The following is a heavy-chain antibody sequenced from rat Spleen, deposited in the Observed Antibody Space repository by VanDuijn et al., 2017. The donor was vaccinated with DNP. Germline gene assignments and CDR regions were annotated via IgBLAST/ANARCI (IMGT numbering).Heavy chain of an antibody. CDR3: ARRRLPYWYFDF. J-gene: IGHJ1*01. D-gene: IGHD1-4*01. V-gene: IGHV5-25*01. CDR1: RFTFSNYD. Sequence: EVQLVESGGGLVQPGRSLKLSCVVSRFTFSNYDMAWVRQAPTKGLEWVASISPSGDSTYYRDSVKGRFTISRDNAESTLYLQMDSLRSEDTATYYCARRRLPYWYFDFWGPGTMVTVSS. CDR2: ISPSGDST.